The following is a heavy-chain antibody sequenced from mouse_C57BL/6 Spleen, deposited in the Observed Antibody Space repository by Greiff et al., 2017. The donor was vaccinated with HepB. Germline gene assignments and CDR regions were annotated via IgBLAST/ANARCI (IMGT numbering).Heavy chain of an antibody. D-gene: IGHD2-3*01. CDR2: IDPEDGDT. J-gene: IGHJ4*01. V-gene: IGHV14-1*01. Sequence: VQLQQSGAELVRPGASVKLSCTASGFNIKDYYMHWVKLRPEQGLEWIGRIDPEDGDTEYAPKFQGKATMTADTSSNTAYLQLSSLTSEDTAVYYCTTPLFPTKGPYAMDYWGQGTSVTVSS. CDR1: GFNIKDYY. CDR3: TTPLFPTKGPYAMDY.